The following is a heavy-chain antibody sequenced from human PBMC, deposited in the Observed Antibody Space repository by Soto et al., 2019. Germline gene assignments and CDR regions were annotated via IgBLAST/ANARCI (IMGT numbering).Heavy chain of an antibody. CDR3: ARAGTFDAVALCDS. V-gene: IGHV1-18*01. CDR1: GFTFTSYG. D-gene: IGHD1-1*01. Sequence: QVQLVQSGPDVKKPGASVKVSCNSSGFTFTSYGFSWVRQAPGEGLEWMGWVSAHNGYTTYAQKFLGRVTMTTDPSTNTVYMELRSLASYVAAVYYCARAGTFDAVALCDSWGQGTLFTVSS. CDR2: VSAHNGYT. J-gene: IGHJ4*02.